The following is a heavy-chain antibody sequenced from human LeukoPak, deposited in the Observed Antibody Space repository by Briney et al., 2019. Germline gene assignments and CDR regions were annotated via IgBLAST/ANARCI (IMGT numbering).Heavy chain of an antibody. Sequence: GGSLRLSCAASGFTFSNYSMIWVRQAPGKGLEWVSSISSSSSYIYYADSVKGRFTISRDNAKNSLYLQMNSLRAEDTAVYYCARDYDFWSGYSYYYYGMDVWGQGTTVTVSS. V-gene: IGHV3-21*01. CDR2: ISSSSSYI. CDR3: ARDYDFWSGYSYYYYGMDV. D-gene: IGHD3-3*01. J-gene: IGHJ6*02. CDR1: GFTFSNYS.